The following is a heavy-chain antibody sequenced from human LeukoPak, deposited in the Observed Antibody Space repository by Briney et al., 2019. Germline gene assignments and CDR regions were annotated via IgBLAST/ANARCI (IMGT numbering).Heavy chain of an antibody. CDR1: GFTFSSYW. Sequence: GGSLRLSCAASGFTFSSYWMSWVRQAPGKGLEWVANIKQDGSEKYYVDSVKGRFTISRDNAKNSLYLQMNSLRAEDTAVYYCARVPVQAELSGLFDCWGQGTLVTVSS. J-gene: IGHJ4*02. CDR3: ARVPVQAELSGLFDC. CDR2: IKQDGSEK. D-gene: IGHD3-16*02. V-gene: IGHV3-7*03.